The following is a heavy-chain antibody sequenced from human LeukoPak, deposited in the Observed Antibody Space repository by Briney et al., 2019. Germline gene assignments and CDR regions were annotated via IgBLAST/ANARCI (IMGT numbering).Heavy chain of an antibody. CDR3: ARDQPRYCSSTSCPENN. CDR1: GFTFSSYS. Sequence: PGGSLRLSCAASGFTFSSYSMNWVRQAPGKGLEWVSYISSSSSTIYYADSVKGRFTISRDNAKNSLYLQMNSLRAEDAAVYYCARDQPRYCSSTSCPENNWGQGTLVTVSS. V-gene: IGHV3-48*01. CDR2: ISSSSSTI. J-gene: IGHJ4*02. D-gene: IGHD2-2*01.